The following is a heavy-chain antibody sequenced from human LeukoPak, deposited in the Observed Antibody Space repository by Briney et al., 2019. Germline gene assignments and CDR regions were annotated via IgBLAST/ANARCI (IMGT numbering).Heavy chain of an antibody. CDR2: IYYSGST. V-gene: IGHV4-59*08. J-gene: IGHJ4*02. CDR1: GDSMRSYY. Sequence: SETLSLTCTVSGDSMRSYYWSWIRQPPGKGLEWIGYIYYSGSTNYNPSLKSRVTISVDTSKNQFSLKLSSVTAADTAVYYCARYRYYDAFLDYWGQGTLVTVSS. CDR3: ARYRYYDAFLDY. D-gene: IGHD3-3*01.